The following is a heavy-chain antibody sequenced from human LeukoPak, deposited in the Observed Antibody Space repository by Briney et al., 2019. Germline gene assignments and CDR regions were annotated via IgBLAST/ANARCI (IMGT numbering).Heavy chain of an antibody. V-gene: IGHV3-30*18. J-gene: IGHJ6*03. D-gene: IGHD1-1*01. CDR1: GFTFSSYG. CDR3: AKDPVTGRAGDYMDV. CDR2: IWYGGSNK. Sequence: GRSLRLSCAASGFTFSSYGMHWVRQAPGKGLEWVAVIWYGGSNKYYADSVKGRFTISRDNSKNTLYLQMNSLRAEDTAVYYCAKDPVTGRAGDYMDVWGKGTTVTVSS.